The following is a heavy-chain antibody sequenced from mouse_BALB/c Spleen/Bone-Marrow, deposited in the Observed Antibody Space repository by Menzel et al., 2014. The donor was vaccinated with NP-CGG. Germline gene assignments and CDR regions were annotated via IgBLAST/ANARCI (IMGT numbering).Heavy chain of an antibody. CDR2: IEPSDSYT. CDR3: ARGRATVVSDY. V-gene: IGHV1-69*02. J-gene: IGHJ2*02. CDR1: GYIFTNYW. Sequence: QVHVKQSGAEVVKPGASVKVSCKASGYIFTNYWMQWVKQRPGQGLEWIGEIEPSDSYTNYNQDFKGKATLTVDKSSSTAYMQLSSLTSEDSAVYYCARGRATVVSDYWGQGTSLTVSS. D-gene: IGHD1-1*01.